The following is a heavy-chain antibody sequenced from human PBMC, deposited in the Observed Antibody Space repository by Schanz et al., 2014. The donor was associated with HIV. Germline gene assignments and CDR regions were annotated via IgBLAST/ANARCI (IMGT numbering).Heavy chain of an antibody. Sequence: EVQLVESGGGLVKPGGSLRLSCAASGFSFSDFALHWVRQAPGRGLEWLANIKLDGSEKYYVDSVKGRFTISRDNTKNSLYLQMNSLRAEDTAVYYCAKVAIHSSGWLPFDYWGQGTLVTVSS. V-gene: IGHV3-7*01. CDR2: IKLDGSEK. CDR1: GFSFSDFA. D-gene: IGHD6-19*01. CDR3: AKVAIHSSGWLPFDY. J-gene: IGHJ4*02.